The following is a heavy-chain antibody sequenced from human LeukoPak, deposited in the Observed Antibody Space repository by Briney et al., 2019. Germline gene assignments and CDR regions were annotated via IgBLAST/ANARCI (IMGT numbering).Heavy chain of an antibody. CDR3: ARGGGLGYSYVPDAFDI. Sequence: ASVKVSCKASGYTFTSYGISWVRQAPGQGLEWMGWSSAYNGNTNYAQKLQGRVTMTTDTSTSTAYMELRSLRSDDTAVYYCARGGGLGYSYVPDAFDIWGQGTMVTVSS. CDR1: GYTFTSYG. V-gene: IGHV1-18*01. D-gene: IGHD5-18*01. CDR2: SSAYNGNT. J-gene: IGHJ3*02.